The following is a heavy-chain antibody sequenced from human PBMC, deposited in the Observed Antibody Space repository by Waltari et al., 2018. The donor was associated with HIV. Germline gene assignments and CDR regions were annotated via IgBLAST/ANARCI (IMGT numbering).Heavy chain of an antibody. CDR1: GFSLSTSGVG. J-gene: IGHJ5*02. V-gene: IGHV2-5*02. D-gene: IGHD3-3*01. CDR2: IYWDDDK. Sequence: QITLKESGPTLVKPTQTLTLTCTFSGFSLSTSGVGVGWIRQPPGKALEWLALIYWDDDKRYSPSLKSRLTITKDTSKNQVVLTMTNMDPVDTATYYCAHGLGSIFGVEGSHWFDPWGQGTLVTVSS. CDR3: AHGLGSIFGVEGSHWFDP.